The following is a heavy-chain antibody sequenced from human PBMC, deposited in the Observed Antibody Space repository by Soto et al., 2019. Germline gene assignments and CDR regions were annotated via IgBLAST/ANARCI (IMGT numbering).Heavy chain of an antibody. CDR3: ARAGNVVVPAASPYYMDV. CDR2: IYHSGST. V-gene: IGHV4-30-2*01. CDR1: GGSISSGGYS. D-gene: IGHD2-2*01. J-gene: IGHJ6*03. Sequence: PSETLSLTCAVSGGSISSGGYSWSWIRQPPGKGLEWIGYIYHSGSTYYNPSLKSRVTISVDTSKNQFSLKLSSVTAADTAVYYCARAGNVVVPAASPYYMDVWGKGTTVTVSS.